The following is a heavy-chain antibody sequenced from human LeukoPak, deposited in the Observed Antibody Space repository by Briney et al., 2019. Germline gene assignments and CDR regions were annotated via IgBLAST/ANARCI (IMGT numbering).Heavy chain of an antibody. J-gene: IGHJ4*02. CDR1: GGSISSSSYY. CDR2: IYYSGST. D-gene: IGHD6-13*01. Sequence: PSETLSLTCTVSGGSISSSSYYWGWIRQPPGKGLEWIGSIYYSGSTNYNPSLKSRVTISVDTSKNQFSLKLSSVTAADTAVYYCARVAAAAGRIGRSYFDYWGQGTLVTVSS. V-gene: IGHV4-39*07. CDR3: ARVAAAAGRIGRSYFDY.